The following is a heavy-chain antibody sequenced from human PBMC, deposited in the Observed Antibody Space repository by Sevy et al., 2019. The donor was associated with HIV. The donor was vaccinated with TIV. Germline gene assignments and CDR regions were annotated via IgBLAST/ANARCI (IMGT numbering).Heavy chain of an antibody. V-gene: IGHV1-2*02. J-gene: IGHJ4*02. CDR3: ARDRSGAVAGDGDNPFDY. CDR1: GYTFTDYY. CDR2: INPDSGDT. D-gene: IGHD6-19*01. Sequence: ASVKVSCKTSGYTFTDYYIHWVRQAPGQGLEWMGWINPDSGDTYYAQKFQGRVNMTRDTSITTAYMELSRLGSADAAVYYCARDRSGAVAGDGDNPFDYWGQGTLVTVSS.